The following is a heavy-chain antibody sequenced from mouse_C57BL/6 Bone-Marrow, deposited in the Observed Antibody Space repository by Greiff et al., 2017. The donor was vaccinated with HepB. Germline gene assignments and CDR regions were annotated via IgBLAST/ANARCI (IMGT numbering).Heavy chain of an antibody. V-gene: IGHV1-81*01. Sequence: VQRVESGAELARPGASVKLSCKASGYTFTSYGISWVKQRTGQGLEWIGEIYPRSGNTYYNEKFKGKATLTADKSSSTAYMELRSLTSEDAAVYFCASLGTVVATGGYFDYWGQGTTLTVSS. CDR3: ASLGTVVATGGYFDY. D-gene: IGHD1-1*01. CDR2: IYPRSGNT. CDR1: GYTFTSYG. J-gene: IGHJ2*01.